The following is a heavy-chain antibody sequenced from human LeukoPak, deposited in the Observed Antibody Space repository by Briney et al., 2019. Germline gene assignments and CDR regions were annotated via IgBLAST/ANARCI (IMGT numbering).Heavy chain of an antibody. CDR3: ATTSSKYCSGGSCYTY. CDR2: ISGSGGST. D-gene: IGHD2-15*01. V-gene: IGHV3-23*01. J-gene: IGHJ4*02. CDR1: GFTFSTNY. Sequence: GGSLRLSCAASGFTFSTNYMSWVRQAPGKGLEWVSAISGSGGSTYYADSVKGRFTISRDNSKNTLYLQMNSLRAEDTAVYYCATTSSKYCSGGSCYTYWGQGTLVTVSS.